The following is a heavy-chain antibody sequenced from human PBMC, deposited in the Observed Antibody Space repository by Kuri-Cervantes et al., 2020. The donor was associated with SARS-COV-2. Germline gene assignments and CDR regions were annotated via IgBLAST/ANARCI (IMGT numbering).Heavy chain of an antibody. J-gene: IGHJ4*02. Sequence: GESLKISCTASGFTFGDYAMSWVRQAPGKGLEWVSSISSSSSYIYYADSVKGRFTISRDNAKNSLYLQMNSLRAEDAAVYYCARDWGELGKDYWGQGTLVTVSS. CDR1: GFTFGDYA. CDR2: ISSSSSYI. CDR3: ARDWGELGKDY. D-gene: IGHD7-27*01. V-gene: IGHV3-21*01.